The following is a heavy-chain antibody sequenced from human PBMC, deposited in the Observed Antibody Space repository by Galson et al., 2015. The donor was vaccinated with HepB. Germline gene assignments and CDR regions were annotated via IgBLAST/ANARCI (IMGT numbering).Heavy chain of an antibody. Sequence: SVKVSCKASGGTFSSYAISWVRQVPGQGLEWMGGIIPIFGTANYAQKFQGRVTITADESTSTAYMELSSLRSEDTAVYYCARAGSGWGGNWFDPWGQGTLVTVSS. J-gene: IGHJ5*02. CDR2: IIPIFGTA. CDR3: ARAGSGWGGNWFDP. D-gene: IGHD6-19*01. CDR1: GGTFSSYA. V-gene: IGHV1-69*13.